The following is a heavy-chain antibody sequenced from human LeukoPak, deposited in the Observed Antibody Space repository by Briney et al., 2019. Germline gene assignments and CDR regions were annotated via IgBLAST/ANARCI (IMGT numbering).Heavy chain of an antibody. V-gene: IGHV4-39*01. CDR1: GGSISSSSYY. Sequence: PSETLSLTCTVSGGSISSSSYYWGWIRQPPGKGLEWIGSIYYSGSTYYNPSLKSRVTISVDTSKNQFSLKLSSVTAADTAVYYCARHEFDVTKIRRVQSTVTINHVAFDIWGQGTMVTVSS. CDR2: IYYSGST. CDR3: ARHEFDVTKIRRVQSTVTINHVAFDI. D-gene: IGHD4-17*01. J-gene: IGHJ3*02.